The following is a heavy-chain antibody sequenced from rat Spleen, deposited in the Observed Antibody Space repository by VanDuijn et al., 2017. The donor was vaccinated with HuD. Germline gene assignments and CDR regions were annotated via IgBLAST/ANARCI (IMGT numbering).Heavy chain of an antibody. CDR3: ARHEGYRYKRGWFAY. CDR2: ISTGGDNT. V-gene: IGHV5-25*01. CDR1: GFTFSNYY. D-gene: IGHD1-5*01. Sequence: EVQLVESGGGLVQPGGSLKLSCAASGFTFSNYYMAWVRQAPTKGLEWVAYISTGGDNTYYRDSVKGRFTISRDNAKSTLYLQMNSLRSEDTATYYCARHEGYRYKRGWFAYWGQGVMVTVSS. J-gene: IGHJ2*01.